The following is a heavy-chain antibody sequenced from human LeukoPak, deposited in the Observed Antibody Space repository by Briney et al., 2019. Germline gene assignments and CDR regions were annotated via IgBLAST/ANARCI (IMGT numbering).Heavy chain of an antibody. J-gene: IGHJ6*02. D-gene: IGHD3-10*01. V-gene: IGHV4-4*02. CDR1: GGSITSSNW. CDR3: ARRHPGGSYFDYYYYYGMDV. Sequence: PSGTLSLTCAISGGSITSSNWWTWVRQPPGKGLEWVGEIYLRGNTNYNPSLESRVSISVDESKTQLSLRLESVTAADTAVYYCARRHPGGSYFDYYYYYGMDVWGQGTTVTVSS. CDR2: IYLRGNT.